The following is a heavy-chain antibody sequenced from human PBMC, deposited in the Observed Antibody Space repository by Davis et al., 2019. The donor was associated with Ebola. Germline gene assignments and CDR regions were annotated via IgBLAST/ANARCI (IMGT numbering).Heavy chain of an antibody. CDR1: GGSFSGYY. CDR3: ARGRRDFWSGYSRYYYYYMDV. V-gene: IGHV4-34*01. J-gene: IGHJ6*03. CDR2: INHSGST. D-gene: IGHD3-3*01. Sequence: PGGSLRLSCAVYGGSFSGYYWSWIRQPPGKGLEWIGEINHSGSTNYNPSLKSRVTISVDTSKNQFSLKLSSVTAADTAVYYCARGRRDFWSGYSRYYYYYMDVWGKGTTVTVSS.